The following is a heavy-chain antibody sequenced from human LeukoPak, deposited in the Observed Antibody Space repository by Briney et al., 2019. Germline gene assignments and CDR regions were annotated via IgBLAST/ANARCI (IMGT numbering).Heavy chain of an antibody. D-gene: IGHD1-26*01. CDR3: ARLAYSGSYRGGYYFDY. V-gene: IGHV4-39*01. CDR2: IYDSGST. Sequence: SETLSLTCTVSGGSIRSSYYYWGWIRQPPGKGLEWIGSIYDSGSTYYNPSLKSRVTISVDTSKNQFSLKLNSVTAADTAVYYCARLAYSGSYRGGYYFDYWGQGTLVTVSS. J-gene: IGHJ4*02. CDR1: GGSIRSSYYY.